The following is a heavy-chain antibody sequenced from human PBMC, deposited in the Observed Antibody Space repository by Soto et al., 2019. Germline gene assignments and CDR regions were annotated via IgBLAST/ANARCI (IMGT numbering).Heavy chain of an antibody. Sequence: GGSLRLSCAASGVTLSTYTMNWVRQAPGKGLEWVSGIIQNGETYYTGSVKGRFTISRDNSKNMVYLQMDSLRADDTAVYYCARARRSSIAASEYFDYWGQGTLVTVSS. D-gene: IGHD6-6*01. CDR3: ARARRSSIAASEYFDY. J-gene: IGHJ4*02. CDR2: IIQNGET. V-gene: IGHV3-23*01. CDR1: GVTLSTYT.